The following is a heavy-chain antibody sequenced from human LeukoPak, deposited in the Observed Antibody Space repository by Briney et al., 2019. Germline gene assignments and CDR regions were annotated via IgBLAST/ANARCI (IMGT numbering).Heavy chain of an antibody. V-gene: IGHV7-4-1*02. D-gene: IGHD4-11*01. CDR1: GYTFTSYA. Sequence: ASVKVSCKASGYTFTSYAMDWVRQAPGQGLEWMGWINTNTGNPTYAQGFTGRFVFSLDTSVSTAYLQISSLKAEDTAVYYCARDSRYSNYYYYYMDVWGKGTTVAVSS. CDR2: INTNTGNP. J-gene: IGHJ6*03. CDR3: ARDSRYSNYYYYYMDV.